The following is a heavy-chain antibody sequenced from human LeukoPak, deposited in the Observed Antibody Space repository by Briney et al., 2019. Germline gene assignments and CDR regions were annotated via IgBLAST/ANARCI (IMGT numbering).Heavy chain of an antibody. J-gene: IGHJ4*02. V-gene: IGHV3-48*02. Sequence: GGSLRLSCAASGFTFSSYSMNWVRQAPGKGLVWVSYISSSSSTIYYADSVKGRFTISRDNAKNSLYLQMNSLRDEDTAVYYCARDLDRITMVRGVTSHWGQGTLVTVSS. D-gene: IGHD3-10*01. CDR1: GFTFSSYS. CDR3: ARDLDRITMVRGVTSH. CDR2: ISSSSSTI.